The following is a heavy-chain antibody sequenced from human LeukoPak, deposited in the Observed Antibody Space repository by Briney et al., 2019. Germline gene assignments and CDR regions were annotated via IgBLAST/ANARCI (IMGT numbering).Heavy chain of an antibody. D-gene: IGHD5-24*01. CDR3: ARAAAGGGYNSDY. Sequence: SETLSLTCTVSGGSISSYYWSWIRQPPGKGLEWIGYIYYSGSANYNPSLKSRVTISVDTSKNQFSLKLSSVTAADTAVYYCARAAAGGGYNSDYWGQGTLVTVSS. CDR2: IYYSGSA. V-gene: IGHV4-59*01. CDR1: GGSISSYY. J-gene: IGHJ4*02.